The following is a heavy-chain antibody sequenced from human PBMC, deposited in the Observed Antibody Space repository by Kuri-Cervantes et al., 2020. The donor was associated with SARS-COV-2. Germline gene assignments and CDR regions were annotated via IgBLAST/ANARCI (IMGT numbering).Heavy chain of an antibody. V-gene: IGHV1-3*01. CDR1: GYTFTSYA. D-gene: IGHD2-2*01. Sequence: ASVKVSCKASGYTFTSYAMHWVRQAPGQRAEWMGWINAGNGNTKYSQKFQGRVTITRDTSASTAYMELSSLRSEDTAVYYCARDRSSSVVVPHPNYGMDVWGQGTTVTVSS. CDR2: INAGNGNT. CDR3: ARDRSSSVVVPHPNYGMDV. J-gene: IGHJ6*02.